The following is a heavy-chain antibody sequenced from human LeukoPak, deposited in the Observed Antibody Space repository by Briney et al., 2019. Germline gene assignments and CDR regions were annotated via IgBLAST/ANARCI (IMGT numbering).Heavy chain of an antibody. CDR1: GGSISSYY. D-gene: IGHD2-2*01. V-gene: IGHV4-59*01. J-gene: IGHJ2*01. Sequence: PSETLSLTCTVSGGSISSYYWSWIRQPPGKGLEWIGYIYYSGSTNYNPSLKSRVTISVDTSKNQFSLKLSSVTAADTAVYYCARDEGVVPAAMGAFDLWGRGTLVTVSS. CDR2: IYYSGST. CDR3: ARDEGVVPAAMGAFDL.